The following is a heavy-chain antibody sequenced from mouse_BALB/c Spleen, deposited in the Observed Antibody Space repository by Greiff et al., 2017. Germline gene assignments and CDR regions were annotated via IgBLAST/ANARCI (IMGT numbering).Heavy chain of an antibody. D-gene: IGHD1-1*01. Sequence: VKLMESGPGLVAPSQSLSITCTVSGFSLTSYGVHWVRQPPGKGLEWLGVIWAGGSTNYNSALMSRLSISKDNSKSQVFLKMNSLQTDDTAMYYCARDYGSIYVWFAYWGQGTLVTVSA. CDR2: IWAGGST. J-gene: IGHJ3*01. V-gene: IGHV2-9*02. CDR3: ARDYGSIYVWFAY. CDR1: GFSLTSYG.